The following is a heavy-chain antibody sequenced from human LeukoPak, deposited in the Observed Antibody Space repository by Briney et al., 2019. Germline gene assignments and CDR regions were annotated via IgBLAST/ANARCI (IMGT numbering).Heavy chain of an antibody. V-gene: IGHV3-7*01. Sequence: PGGSLRLSCEASGFTFSSYWMTWVRQAPGKGLEWLANVKFDGSNKFYAASVKGRFTISRDNARNSLYLQMNSLRVDDAALYYCGTSLDAAINTGGQGVRVTVSS. J-gene: IGHJ4*02. CDR2: VKFDGSNK. CDR3: GTSLDAAINT. D-gene: IGHD5-18*01. CDR1: GFTFSSYW.